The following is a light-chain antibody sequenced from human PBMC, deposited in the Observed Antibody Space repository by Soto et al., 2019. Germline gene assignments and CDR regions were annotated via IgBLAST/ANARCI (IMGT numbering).Light chain of an antibody. Sequence: QSVLTQPPSVSAAPGQKVTMSCSGGSSNIGNYYVSWHQQLPGTAPKLLIYENDKRPSGIPHRFSGSKSGTLASLGVTVLRIWDEADYYCGTWDSSVCIFVFGTGSKVTVL. CDR2: END. J-gene: IGLJ1*01. CDR3: GTWDSSVCIFV. V-gene: IGLV1-51*02. CDR1: SSNIGNYY.